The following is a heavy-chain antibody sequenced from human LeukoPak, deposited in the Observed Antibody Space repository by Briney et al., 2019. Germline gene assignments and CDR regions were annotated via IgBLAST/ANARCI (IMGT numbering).Heavy chain of an antibody. V-gene: IGHV4-4*02. CDR1: GGSISSSNW. J-gene: IGHJ3*02. CDR2: IYHSGST. Sequence: PSGTLSLTCAVSGGSISSSNWWSWVRQPPGKGLEWIGEIYHSGSTNYNPSLESRATISVDTSKNQFSLKLISVTAADTAVYYCARHSPSLDAFDIWGQGTMVTVSS. D-gene: IGHD2-21*01. CDR3: ARHSPSLDAFDI.